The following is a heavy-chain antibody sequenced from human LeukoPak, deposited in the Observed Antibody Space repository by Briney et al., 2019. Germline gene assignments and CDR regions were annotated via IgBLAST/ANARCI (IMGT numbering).Heavy chain of an antibody. V-gene: IGHV1-2*02. D-gene: IGHD3-10*01. CDR1: GYTFTGYY. CDR2: INTNSGGT. Sequence: ASVKVSCKTSGYTFTGYYMHWVRQPPGQGLEWMGCINTNSGGTNYAQKFQGRVTMTSDTSISTDYMELSRLRSDATAVYYSARANMVRGVGSFFDRNWFDPWGQGTLVTVSS. J-gene: IGHJ5*02. CDR3: ARANMVRGVGSFFDRNWFDP.